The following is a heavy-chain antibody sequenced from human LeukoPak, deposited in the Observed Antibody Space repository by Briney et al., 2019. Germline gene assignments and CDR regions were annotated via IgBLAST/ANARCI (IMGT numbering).Heavy chain of an antibody. Sequence: ASVKVSCKASGYTFTSYYIHWVRQAPGQGLEWMGIINPSGGSTSYAQKFQGRVTMTRDMSTSTVYMELSSLRSEDTAVYYCARDLGYCSGGSCYYLFDYWGQGTLVTVSS. CDR2: INPSGGST. CDR3: ARDLGYCSGGSCYYLFDY. J-gene: IGHJ4*02. CDR1: GYTFTSYY. D-gene: IGHD2-15*01. V-gene: IGHV1-46*01.